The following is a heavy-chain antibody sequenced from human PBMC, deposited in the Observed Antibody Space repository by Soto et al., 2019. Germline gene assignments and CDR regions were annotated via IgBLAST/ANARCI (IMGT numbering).Heavy chain of an antibody. CDR2: IYYSGST. J-gene: IGHJ6*03. Sequence: PSETLSLTCTVSGGSISSYYWSWIRQPPGKGLEWIGYIYYSGSTNYNPSLKSRVTISVDTSKNQFSLKLSSVTAADTAVYYCAREVTQYYDFSSYYYYYMDVWGKGTTVTVSS. CDR3: AREVTQYYDFSSYYYYYMDV. CDR1: GGSISSYY. V-gene: IGHV4-59*01. D-gene: IGHD3-3*01.